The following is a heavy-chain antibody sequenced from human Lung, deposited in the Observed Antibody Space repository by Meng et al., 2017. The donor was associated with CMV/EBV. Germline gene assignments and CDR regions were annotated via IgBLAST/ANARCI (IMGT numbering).Heavy chain of an antibody. CDR3: VRGTLRFLEWFEGGWFDP. CDR1: GYAFTTYW. J-gene: IGHJ5*02. D-gene: IGHD3-3*01. V-gene: IGHV5-51*01. CDR2: INPADSNT. Sequence: ESXKISXKTSGYAFTTYWVGWVRQKPGKGLEWMGIINPADSNTRYSPSFQGQVTISADKSTSTAYLQWSSLRASDTAMYYCVRGTLRFLEWFEGGWFDPWGQGTPVTVSS.